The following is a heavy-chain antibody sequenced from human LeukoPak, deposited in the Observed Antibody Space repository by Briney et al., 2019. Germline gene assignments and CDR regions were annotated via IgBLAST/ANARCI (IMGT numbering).Heavy chain of an antibody. Sequence: SETLSLTCAVYGGSFSGYYWSWIRQPPGKGLEWIGEINHSGSTNYNPSLKSRVTISVDTSKNQFSLKLSSVTAADTAVYYCARGLRRDYYGSGSSYMDVWGQGTTVTVSS. CDR3: ARGLRRDYYGSGSSYMDV. CDR1: GGSFSGYY. CDR2: INHSGST. J-gene: IGHJ6*02. D-gene: IGHD3-10*01. V-gene: IGHV4-34*01.